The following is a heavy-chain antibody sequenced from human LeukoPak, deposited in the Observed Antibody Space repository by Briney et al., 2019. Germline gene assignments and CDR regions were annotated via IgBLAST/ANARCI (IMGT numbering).Heavy chain of an antibody. Sequence: GGSLRLSCAASGFTFSSYWMSWVRQAPGKGLEWVSSISSSSSYIYYADSVKGRFTISRDNAKNSLYLQMNSLRAEDTAVYYCARDLGDYGIDYWGQGTLVTVSS. CDR1: GFTFSSYW. V-gene: IGHV3-21*01. CDR2: ISSSSSYI. D-gene: IGHD4-17*01. J-gene: IGHJ4*02. CDR3: ARDLGDYGIDY.